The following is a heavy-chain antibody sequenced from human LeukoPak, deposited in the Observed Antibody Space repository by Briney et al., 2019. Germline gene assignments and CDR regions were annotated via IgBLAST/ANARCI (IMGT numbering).Heavy chain of an antibody. CDR1: GGTFSSYA. CDR2: IIPIFGIA. Sequence: SVKVSCKASGGTFSSYAISWVRQAPGQGLEWMGRIIPIFGIANYAQKFQGRVTITADKSTSAAYMELSSLRSEDTAVYYCARDAIDAFDIWGQGTMVTVSS. CDR3: ARDAIDAFDI. V-gene: IGHV1-69*04. J-gene: IGHJ3*02.